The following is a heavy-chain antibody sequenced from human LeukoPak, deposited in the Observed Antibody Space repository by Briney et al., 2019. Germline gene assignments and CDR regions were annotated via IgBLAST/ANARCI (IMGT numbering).Heavy chain of an antibody. Sequence: GGSLRLSYAASGFTFSSYAMHWVRQAPGKGLEWVAVISYDGSNKYYADSVKGRFTISRDNSKNTLYLQMNSLRAEDTAVYYCAREGLTYYYDSSGYHDYWGQGTLVTVSS. CDR3: AREGLTYYYDSSGYHDY. CDR1: GFTFSSYA. D-gene: IGHD3-22*01. V-gene: IGHV3-30-3*01. J-gene: IGHJ4*02. CDR2: ISYDGSNK.